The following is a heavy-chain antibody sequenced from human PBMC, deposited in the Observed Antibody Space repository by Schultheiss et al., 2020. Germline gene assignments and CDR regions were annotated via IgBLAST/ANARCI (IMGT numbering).Heavy chain of an antibody. Sequence: SETLSLTCAVYGGSFSGYSWRWIRQPPGKGLEWIGEINHSGSTNYNPSLKSRVTISVDTSKNQFSLKLSSVTAADTAVYYCARDELDYYGMDVWGQGTTVTVSS. CDR1: GGSFSGYS. J-gene: IGHJ6*02. CDR2: INHSGST. V-gene: IGHV4-34*01. CDR3: ARDELDYYGMDV. D-gene: IGHD1-1*01.